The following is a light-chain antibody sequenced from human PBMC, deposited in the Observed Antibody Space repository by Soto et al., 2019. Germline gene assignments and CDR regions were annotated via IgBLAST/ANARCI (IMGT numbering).Light chain of an antibody. CDR3: QQYDTYWT. V-gene: IGKV1-5*03. J-gene: IGKJ1*01. CDR2: KAS. Sequence: DLLMTHSASTLSASVGDSVLITFRASQSISNWLAWYQQKPGKAPNLLIYKASSLKSGVPSRFSGSGSGTEFTLTISSLQPHDFATYYCQQYDTYWTLGQRAKV. CDR1: QSISNW.